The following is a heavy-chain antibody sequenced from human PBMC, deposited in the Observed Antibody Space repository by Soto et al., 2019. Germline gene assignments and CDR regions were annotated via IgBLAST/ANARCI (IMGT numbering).Heavy chain of an antibody. CDR1: GYTFTSYY. D-gene: IGHD2-15*01. CDR2: INPSGGST. J-gene: IGHJ6*02. Sequence: ASVKVSCKASGYTFTSYYMHWVRQAPGQGLEWMGIINPSGGSTSYAQKFQGRVTMTRDTSTSTVYMELSSLRSEDTAVYYCARPGYGGNTQPFYYYGMDVWGQGTTVTVSS. V-gene: IGHV1-46*01. CDR3: ARPGYGGNTQPFYYYGMDV.